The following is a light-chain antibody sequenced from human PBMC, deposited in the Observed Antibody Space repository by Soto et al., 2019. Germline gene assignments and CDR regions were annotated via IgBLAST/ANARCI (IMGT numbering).Light chain of an antibody. Sequence: VMTQSPATLSASPWERVTLSCRASQSVASSVAWYQQKPGQAPRLILYGASTRATGFPARFSGSGSVTEFTLTISSLQSEDFAVYLCQQYHYWPITFGQGTRLEIK. CDR3: QQYHYWPIT. CDR1: QSVASS. V-gene: IGKV3-15*01. J-gene: IGKJ5*01. CDR2: GAS.